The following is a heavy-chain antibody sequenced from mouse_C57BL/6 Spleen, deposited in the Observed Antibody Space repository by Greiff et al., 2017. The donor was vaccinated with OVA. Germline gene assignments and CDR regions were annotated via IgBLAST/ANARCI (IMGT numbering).Heavy chain of an antibody. CDR3: ARDGRYDYGILYAMDY. CDR2: IYPGDGDT. Sequence: VQLQESGPELVKPGASVKISCKASGYAFSSSWMNWVKQRPGKGLEWIGRIYPGDGDTNYNGKFKGKATLTADKSSSTAYMQLSSLTSEDSAVYFCARDGRYDYGILYAMDYWGQGTSVTVSS. CDR1: GYAFSSSW. V-gene: IGHV1-82*01. J-gene: IGHJ4*01. D-gene: IGHD2-4*01.